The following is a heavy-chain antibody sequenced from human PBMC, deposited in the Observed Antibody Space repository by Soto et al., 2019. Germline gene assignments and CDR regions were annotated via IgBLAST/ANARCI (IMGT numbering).Heavy chain of an antibody. D-gene: IGHD2-21*02. V-gene: IGHV4-59*01. CDR2: IYYSGST. CDR3: ARDLWGYCGTDCYPLDV. J-gene: IGHJ6*02. CDR1: GGSISSYY. Sequence: SETLSLTCTVSGGSISSYYWSWIRQPPGKGLEWIGYIYYSGSTNYNPSLMSRVTISVDTSKNQFSLKLSSVTAADTAVYYCARDLWGYCGTDCYPLDVWGQGTTVT.